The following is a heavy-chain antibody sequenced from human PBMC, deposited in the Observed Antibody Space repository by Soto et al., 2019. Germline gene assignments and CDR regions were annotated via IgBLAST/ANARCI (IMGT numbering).Heavy chain of an antibody. V-gene: IGHV3-21*01. CDR2: ISSSSSYI. D-gene: IGHD6-13*01. Sequence: PGGSLRLSCAACGFTFSSYSMNWVRQAPGKGLEWVSSISSSSSYIYYADSVKGRFTISRDNAKNSLYLQMNSLRAEDTAVYYCARDSSSWYARYFDYWGQGTLVTVSS. CDR1: GFTFSSYS. J-gene: IGHJ4*02. CDR3: ARDSSSWYARYFDY.